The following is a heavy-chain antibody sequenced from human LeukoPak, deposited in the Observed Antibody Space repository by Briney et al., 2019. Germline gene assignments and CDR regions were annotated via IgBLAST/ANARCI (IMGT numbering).Heavy chain of an antibody. CDR3: AREGFDYDHDAFDI. D-gene: IGHD3-16*01. CDR2: IYSGGST. CDR1: GFTVSSNY. V-gene: IGHV3-66*02. Sequence: GGSLRLSCATSGFTVSSNYMSWVRQAPGKGLEWVSVIYSGGSTYYADSVKGRFTISRDNSKNALYLQMNSLRAEDMAVYYCAREGFDYDHDAFDIWGQGTVVTVS. J-gene: IGHJ3*02.